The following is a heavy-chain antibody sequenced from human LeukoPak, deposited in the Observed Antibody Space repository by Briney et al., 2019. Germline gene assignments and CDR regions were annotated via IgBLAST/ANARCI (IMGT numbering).Heavy chain of an antibody. V-gene: IGHV4-59*12. CDR2: IYYSGST. CDR1: GGSISPYY. J-gene: IGHJ6*03. D-gene: IGHD3-10*01. Sequence: PSETLSLTCTVAGGSISPYYWSWIRQPPGKGLEWIGYIYYSGSTNYNPSLKSRVTLSVDTSKNQFSLKLSSVTAADTAVYYCASLSVPKRGTLQTRYYYGSGTVNYYMDVWGKGTTVTVSS. CDR3: ASLSVPKRGTLQTRYYYGSGTVNYYMDV.